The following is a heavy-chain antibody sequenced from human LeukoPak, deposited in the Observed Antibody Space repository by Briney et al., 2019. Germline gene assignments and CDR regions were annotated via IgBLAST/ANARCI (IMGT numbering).Heavy chain of an antibody. CDR1: GGSFSGYY. CDR3: ARRSGTYHAFDI. CDR2: INHSGST. D-gene: IGHD1-26*01. Sequence: PSETLSLTCAVYGGSFSGYYWSWIRQPPGKGLEWIGEINHSGSTNYSPSLKSRATISVDTSKNQFSLKLSSVTAADTAVYYCARRSGTYHAFDIWGQGTMVTVSS. J-gene: IGHJ3*02. V-gene: IGHV4-34*01.